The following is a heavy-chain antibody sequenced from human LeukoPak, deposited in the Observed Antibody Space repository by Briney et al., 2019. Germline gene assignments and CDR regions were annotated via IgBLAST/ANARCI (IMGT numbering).Heavy chain of an antibody. CDR1: GYTFIDYY. V-gene: IGHV1-18*04. Sequence: ASVKVSCKASGYTFIDYYIHWVRQAPGQGLEWMGWISAYNGNTNYAQKLQGRVTMTTDTSTSTAYMELRSLRSDDTAVYYCARNERRAYYDFWSGYWSPMDVWGKGTTVTVSS. J-gene: IGHJ6*04. CDR2: ISAYNGNT. CDR3: ARNERRAYYDFWSGYWSPMDV. D-gene: IGHD3-3*01.